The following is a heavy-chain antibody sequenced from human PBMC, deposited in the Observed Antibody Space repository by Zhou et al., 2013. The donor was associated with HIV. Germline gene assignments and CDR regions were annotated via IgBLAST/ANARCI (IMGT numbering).Heavy chain of an antibody. CDR2: IIPILGIA. CDR3: ARADSGIIENY. CDR1: GGTFSSYA. Sequence: QVQLVQSGAEVKKPGSSVKVSCKASGGTFSSYAISWVRQAPGQGLEWMGRIIPILGIANYAQKFQGRVTITADKSTSTAYMELSSLRSEDTAVYYCARADSGIIENYWGQGNPGSPSPQ. D-gene: IGHD2-15*01. J-gene: IGHJ4*02. V-gene: IGHV1-69*04.